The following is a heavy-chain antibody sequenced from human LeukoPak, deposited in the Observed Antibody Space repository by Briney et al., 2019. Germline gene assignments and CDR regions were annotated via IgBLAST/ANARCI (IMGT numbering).Heavy chain of an antibody. D-gene: IGHD3-3*01. CDR3: VKDLLEAAGYAFDI. CDR2: IPYDGSNK. J-gene: IGHJ3*02. Sequence: GRSLRLSCAASGFTFSSYGMHWVRQAPGKGLEWVAVIPYDGSNKYYADSVKGRFTISRDNSKNTQYLQMNSLRAEDTAVYYCVKDLLEAAGYAFDIWGQGTMVTVSS. CDR1: GFTFSSYG. V-gene: IGHV3-30*18.